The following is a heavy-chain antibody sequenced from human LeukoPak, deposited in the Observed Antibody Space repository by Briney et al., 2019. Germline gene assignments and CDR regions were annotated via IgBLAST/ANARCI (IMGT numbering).Heavy chain of an antibody. J-gene: IGHJ6*02. CDR2: IIPILGIA. D-gene: IGHD2-2*01. CDR3: ARDPCSSTSCYALRLMDV. V-gene: IGHV1-69*04. CDR1: GGTFSSYA. Sequence: SVKVSCKASGGTFSSYAISWVRQAPGQGLEWMGRIIPILGIANYAQKFQGRVTITADKSTSTDYMELSSLRSEDTAVYYCARDPCSSTSCYALRLMDVWGQGTTVTVSS.